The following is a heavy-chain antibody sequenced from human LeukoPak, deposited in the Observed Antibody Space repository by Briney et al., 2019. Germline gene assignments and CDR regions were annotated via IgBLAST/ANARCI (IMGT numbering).Heavy chain of an antibody. V-gene: IGHV1-2*02. CDR2: INPNSGGT. D-gene: IGHD6-19*01. Sequence: ASVKVSCKASGYTFTGYYMHWVRQAPGQGLEWMGWINPNSGGTNYAQKFQGRVTMTRDASISTAYMELSRLRSDDTAVYYCARGVAGSYYYYYMDVWGKGTTVTISS. J-gene: IGHJ6*03. CDR1: GYTFTGYY. CDR3: ARGVAGSYYYYYMDV.